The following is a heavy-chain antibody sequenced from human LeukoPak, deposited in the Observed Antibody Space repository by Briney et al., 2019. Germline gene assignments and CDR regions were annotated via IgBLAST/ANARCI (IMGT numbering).Heavy chain of an antibody. D-gene: IGHD3-3*01. Sequence: VKVSCKASGYPFTGYYTHWVRPAPGQGLEWMGWINPNSGGTNYAQKFQGRVTMTRDTSISTAYMELSRLRSDDTAVYYCARGWGLIWSGLTDPYYFDYWGQGTLVTVSS. V-gene: IGHV1-2*02. CDR1: GYPFTGYY. CDR3: ARGWGLIWSGLTDPYYFDY. CDR2: INPNSGGT. J-gene: IGHJ4*02.